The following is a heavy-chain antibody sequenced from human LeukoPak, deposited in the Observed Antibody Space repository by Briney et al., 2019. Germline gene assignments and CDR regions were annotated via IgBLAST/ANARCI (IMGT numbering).Heavy chain of an antibody. J-gene: IGHJ4*02. CDR3: ARAMGSGSYSFDY. CDR1: GFTFSSYS. D-gene: IGHD3-10*01. Sequence: GGSLRLSCAASGFTFSSYSMNWVRQAPGKGLEWVSSISSSSSYIYYADSVKGRFTISRDNAKNSLYLQMNSLRAEDTAVYYCARAMGSGSYSFDYWGQGTLVTVSS. V-gene: IGHV3-21*01. CDR2: ISSSSSYI.